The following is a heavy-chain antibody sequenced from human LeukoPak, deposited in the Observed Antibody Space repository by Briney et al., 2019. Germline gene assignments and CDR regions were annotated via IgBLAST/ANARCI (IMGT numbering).Heavy chain of an antibody. Sequence: GGSQRLSCAASGFTFSSYDMHWVRQAPGKGLEWVTVISYDGSNKYYGDSVKGRFAISRDNSKNTLYLKMNSLRAEDTAVYYCAKEGSNGDFDYWGQGTLVTVSS. CDR2: ISYDGSNK. J-gene: IGHJ4*02. D-gene: IGHD1-26*01. V-gene: IGHV3-30*18. CDR3: AKEGSNGDFDY. CDR1: GFTFSSYD.